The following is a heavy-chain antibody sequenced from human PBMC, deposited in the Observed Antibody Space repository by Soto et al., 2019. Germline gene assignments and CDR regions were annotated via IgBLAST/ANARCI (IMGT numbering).Heavy chain of an antibody. J-gene: IGHJ4*02. V-gene: IGHV1-18*01. D-gene: IGHD1-1*01. CDR1: GYTFTSYG. Sequence: ASVKVSCKASGYTFTSYGISWVRQAPGQGLEFMGWITVSNGNPNYAQKFQGRVTMTTDTSTSTACMELRSLRSDDTAVYYCARFLQLSPLDYWGQGTLVTVSS. CDR3: ARFLQLSPLDY. CDR2: ITVSNGNP.